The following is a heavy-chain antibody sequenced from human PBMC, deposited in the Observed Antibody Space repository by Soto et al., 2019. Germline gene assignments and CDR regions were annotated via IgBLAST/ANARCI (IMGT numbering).Heavy chain of an antibody. CDR1: GFTFSSYS. J-gene: IGHJ6*02. V-gene: IGHV3-21*01. Sequence: EVQLVESGGGLVKPGGSLRLSCAASGFTFSSYSMNWVRQAPGKGLEWVSSISSSSSYIYYADSVKGRFTISRDNAKNLLYLKMNRMGAEDTAVYYCGTAAGTYYYYGMDVWGQGTTVTVSS. D-gene: IGHD1-1*01. CDR2: ISSSSSYI. CDR3: GTAAGTYYYYGMDV.